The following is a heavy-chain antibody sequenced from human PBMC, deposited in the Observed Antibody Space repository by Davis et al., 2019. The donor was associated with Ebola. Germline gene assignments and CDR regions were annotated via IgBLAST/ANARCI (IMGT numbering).Heavy chain of an antibody. D-gene: IGHD3-22*01. CDR3: ARDPPYDQGYDY. V-gene: IGHV6-1*01. J-gene: IGHJ4*02. CDR2: TYYRSKWFV. Sequence: SQTLSLTCAISGDSVSSNTAAWNWIRQSPSRGLEWLGRTYYRSKWFVDHAVSVKSRMTINSDTSKNQFSLQLSSVTPEDTAVYYCARDPPYDQGYDYWGQGTLVTVSS. CDR1: GDSVSSNTAA.